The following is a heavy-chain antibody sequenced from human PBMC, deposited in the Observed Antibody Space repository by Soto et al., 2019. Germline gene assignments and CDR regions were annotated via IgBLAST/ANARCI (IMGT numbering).Heavy chain of an antibody. V-gene: IGHV3-30*04. CDR2: ISYDGSNK. CDR1: GFTFSRYA. D-gene: IGHD3-16*01. CDR3: ASGDPGMNTWFDY. Sequence: QVQLVESGGGVVQPGRSLRLSCAASGFTFSRYALHWVRQAPGKGLEWVAVISYDGSNKYYADSVKGRFTISRDNSKNTLYLQMSSLRTEDTAVYYCASGDPGMNTWFDYLGQGTLVTVPS. J-gene: IGHJ4*02.